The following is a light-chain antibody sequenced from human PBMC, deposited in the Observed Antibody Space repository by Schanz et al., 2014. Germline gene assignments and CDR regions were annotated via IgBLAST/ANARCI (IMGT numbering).Light chain of an antibody. J-gene: IGKJ1*01. V-gene: IGKV3-20*01. CDR2: GAS. CDR1: QSVISSY. CDR3: QQYNTWPPTLT. Sequence: EIVLTQSPGTLSLSPGERATLSCRASQSVISSYLAWYQQKPGQAPRLLIYGASSRAPGIPDRFSGSGSGTDFTLTISRLEPEDFAVYYCQQYNTWPPTLTFGQGTRVEIK.